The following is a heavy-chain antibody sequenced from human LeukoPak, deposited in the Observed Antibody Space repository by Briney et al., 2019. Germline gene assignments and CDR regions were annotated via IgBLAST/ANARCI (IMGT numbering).Heavy chain of an antibody. J-gene: IGHJ4*02. CDR3: AKEGLNIATRDFFDS. CDR2: IYSDNT. Sequence: GGSLRLSCTVSGFTVSSNSMSWVRQAPGKGLGWVSFIYSDNTHYSDSVKGRFTISRDNSKNTLYLQMNSLRAEDTAVYYCAKEGLNIATRDFFDSWGQGTLVTVSS. D-gene: IGHD6-6*01. V-gene: IGHV3-53*01. CDR1: GFTVSSNS.